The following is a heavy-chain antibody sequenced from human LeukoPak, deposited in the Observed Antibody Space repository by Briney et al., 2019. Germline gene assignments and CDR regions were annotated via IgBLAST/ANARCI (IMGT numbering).Heavy chain of an antibody. CDR1: GFTFSSYA. CDR2: TGSTGVST. V-gene: IGHV3-23*01. D-gene: IGHD2-2*01. CDR3: AKDPGVVPAHYFDY. Sequence: PGGSLRLSCAASGFTFSSYAMNWVRQAPGKGLEWVSGTGSTGVSTFYADSVKGRFTVSRDNSKNTLSLQMNSLRAEDTAVYYCAKDPGVVPAHYFDYWGQGTLDTVSS. J-gene: IGHJ4*02.